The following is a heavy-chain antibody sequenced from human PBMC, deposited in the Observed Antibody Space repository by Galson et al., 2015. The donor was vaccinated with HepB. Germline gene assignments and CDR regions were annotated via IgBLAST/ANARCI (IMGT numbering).Heavy chain of an antibody. CDR1: GYSFTSYG. D-gene: IGHD1-7*01. J-gene: IGHJ6*02. V-gene: IGHV1-18*01. Sequence: SVKVSCKASGYSFTSYGISWLRQAPGRGLEWMGWISGYDGSTNYPQTLQGGVIMTTDRSTNTGYMEVRSLRSDDTAIYYCARDSRLELRLNNYYYYGMDVWGQGTTVTVSS. CDR3: ARDSRLELRLNNYYYYGMDV. CDR2: ISGYDGST.